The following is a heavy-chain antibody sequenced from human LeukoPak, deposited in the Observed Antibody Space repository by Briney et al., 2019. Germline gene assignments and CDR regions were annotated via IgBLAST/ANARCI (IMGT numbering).Heavy chain of an antibody. CDR2: IRSKANSYAT. V-gene: IGHV3-73*01. CDR1: GFTFSGSA. Sequence: PGGSLRLSCAASGFTFSGSAMHWVRQASGKGLEWVGRIRSKANSYATAYAASVKGRFTISRDDSKNTAYLQMNSLKTEDTAAYYCTRDDYSFDYWGQGTLVTVSS. CDR3: TRDDYSFDY. D-gene: IGHD2-21*02. J-gene: IGHJ4*02.